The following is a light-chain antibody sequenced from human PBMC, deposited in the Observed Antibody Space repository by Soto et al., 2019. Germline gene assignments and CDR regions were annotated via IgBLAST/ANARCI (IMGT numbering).Light chain of an antibody. J-gene: IGKJ3*01. Sequence: DMQVTQSPSTLSASVGDTVTIXXXASQSISSWLAWYQQKSGKAPKLLIHDGSTLQSGVPSRFSGSGSGTEFTLTISGLQPDDFATYYCQHYSSYSPTFGPGTTVAIK. CDR2: DGS. V-gene: IGKV1-5*01. CDR1: QSISSW. CDR3: QHYSSYSPT.